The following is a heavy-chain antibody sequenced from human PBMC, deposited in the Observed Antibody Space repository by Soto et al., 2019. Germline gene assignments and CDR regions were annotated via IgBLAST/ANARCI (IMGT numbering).Heavy chain of an antibody. V-gene: IGHV3-23*01. CDR1: GFTFSSYA. Sequence: EVQLLESGGGLVQPGGSLRLSCAASGFTFSSYAMRWVRQAPVKGLEWVSAISGSGGSTYYADSVKGRFTISRDNSKNTLYLQMNSLRAXXXXXXYXARRGSGSYYDYWGQGTLVTVSS. CDR3: ARRGSGSYYDY. D-gene: IGHD1-26*01. J-gene: IGHJ4*02. CDR2: ISGSGGST.